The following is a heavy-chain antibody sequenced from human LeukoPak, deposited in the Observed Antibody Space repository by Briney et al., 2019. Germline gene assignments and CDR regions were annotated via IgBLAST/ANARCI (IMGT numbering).Heavy chain of an antibody. Sequence: GGSLRLSCAASGFTLTSDSMNWVRQAPGKGLEWISHISRGATTTYYADSVKGRFTISRDNAKNSLYPQMNSLRVDDTDVYYCAKGTVGAKYWGQGTLVIVSS. CDR2: ISRGATTT. V-gene: IGHV3-48*04. J-gene: IGHJ4*02. CDR3: AKGTVGAKY. D-gene: IGHD1-26*01. CDR1: GFTLTSDS.